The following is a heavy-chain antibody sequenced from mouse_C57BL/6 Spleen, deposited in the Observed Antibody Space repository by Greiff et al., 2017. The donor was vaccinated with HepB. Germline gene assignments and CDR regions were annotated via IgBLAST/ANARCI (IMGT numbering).Heavy chain of an antibody. CDR2: INPSNGGT. Sequence: QVQLQQPGTELVKPGASVKLSCKASGYTFTSYWMHWVKQRPGQGLEWIGNINPSNGGTNYNEKYKSKATMTVDKSSSTAYIQLSSLTSEDSSVYYCARSECDGNRDYAIDYWGQGTSVTVSS. D-gene: IGHD6-1*01. V-gene: IGHV1-53*01. CDR3: ARSECDGNRDYAIDY. CDR1: GYTFTSYW. J-gene: IGHJ4*01.